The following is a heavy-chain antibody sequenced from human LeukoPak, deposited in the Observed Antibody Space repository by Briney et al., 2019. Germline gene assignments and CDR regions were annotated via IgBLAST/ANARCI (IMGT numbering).Heavy chain of an antibody. J-gene: IGHJ4*02. V-gene: IGHV3-23*01. CDR2: ISGSGGST. D-gene: IGHD2-21*01. CDR3: AKAPVTTCRGAYCYPFDY. CDR1: GFTFSSYG. Sequence: GGSLRLSCAASGFTFSSYGMSWVRQAPGKGLEWVSAISGSGGSTYYADSVKGRFTISRDSSKNTLFLQMNRVRPEDAAVYYCAKAPVTTCRGAYCYPFDYWGQGTLVTVSS.